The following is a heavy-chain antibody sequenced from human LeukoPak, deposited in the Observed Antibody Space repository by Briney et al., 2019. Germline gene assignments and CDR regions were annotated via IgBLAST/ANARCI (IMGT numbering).Heavy chain of an antibody. V-gene: IGHV3-23*01. D-gene: IGHD1-26*01. Sequence: PGGSLRLSCAASGFTFSNYAMSWVRQAPGKGLEWVSAIRGSGTSTYYADSVKGRFTISRDNSKNTLYLQMNSLRADDTAVYYCAKDLRSGSYRPFWFDPWGQGTLVTVSS. CDR3: AKDLRSGSYRPFWFDP. J-gene: IGHJ5*02. CDR2: IRGSGTST. CDR1: GFTFSNYA.